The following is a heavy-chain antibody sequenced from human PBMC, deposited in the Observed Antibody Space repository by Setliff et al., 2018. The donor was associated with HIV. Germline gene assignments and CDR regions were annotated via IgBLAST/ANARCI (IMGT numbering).Heavy chain of an antibody. V-gene: IGHV4-59*11. CDR1: GGSITSHY. CDR3: ARFCSGGSCPDY. J-gene: IGHJ4*02. D-gene: IGHD2-15*01. CDR2: ISYSGSP. Sequence: LSLTCSVSGGSITSHYWTWIRQPPGKGLEWIGVISYSGSPHYNPSLKSRVTIGMDTSKNQVSLTLSSVTAVDTSVYYCARFCSGGSCPDYWGQGTLVTVSS.